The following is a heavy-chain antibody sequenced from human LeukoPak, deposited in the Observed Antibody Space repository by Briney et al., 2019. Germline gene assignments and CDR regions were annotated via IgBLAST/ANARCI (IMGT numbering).Heavy chain of an antibody. CDR3: AVYGGNGRFDY. Sequence: SETLFLTCAVPGDSIISSNWGRGVRQSPGKGLEWIGYIYYSGSTNYNPSLKSRVTISVDTSKNQFSLQLSYLTAAETAVYYCAVYGGNGRFDYWGQGTLVTVSS. CDR2: IYYSGST. V-gene: IGHV4-4*02. J-gene: IGHJ4*02. CDR1: GDSIISSNW. D-gene: IGHD4-23*01.